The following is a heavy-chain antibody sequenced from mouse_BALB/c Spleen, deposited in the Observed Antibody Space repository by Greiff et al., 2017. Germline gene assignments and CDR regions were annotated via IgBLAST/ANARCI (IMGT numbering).Heavy chain of an antibody. CDR1: GFTFSSYA. Sequence: VQLKESGGGLVKPGGSLKLSCAASGFTFSSYAMSWVRQTPEKRLEWVATISSGGSYTYYPDSVKGRFTISRDNAKNTLYLQMSSLRSEDTAMYYCARRDGYSFDDWGQGTTLTVSS. D-gene: IGHD2-3*01. J-gene: IGHJ2*01. CDR2: ISSGGSYT. V-gene: IGHV5-9-3*01. CDR3: ARRDGYSFDD.